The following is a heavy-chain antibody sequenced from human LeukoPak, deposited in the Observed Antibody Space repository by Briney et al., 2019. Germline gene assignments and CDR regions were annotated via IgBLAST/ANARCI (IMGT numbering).Heavy chain of an antibody. V-gene: IGHV3-66*01. CDR2: IYSGGST. CDR3: ARDRSGGYSYGLSYYGMDV. D-gene: IGHD5-18*01. CDR1: GFTFSSNY. J-gene: IGHJ6*02. Sequence: PGGSLRLSCAASGFTFSSNYMSWVRQAPGKGLEWVSVIYSGGSTYYADSVKGRFTISRDNSKNTLYLQMNSLRAEDTAVYYCARDRSGGYSYGLSYYGMDVWGQGTTVTVSS.